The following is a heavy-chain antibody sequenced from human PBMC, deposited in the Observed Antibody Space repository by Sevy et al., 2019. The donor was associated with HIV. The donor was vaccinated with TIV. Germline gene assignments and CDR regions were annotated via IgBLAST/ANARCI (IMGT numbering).Heavy chain of an antibody. CDR2: INTDGESI. D-gene: IGHD1-26*01. J-gene: IGHJ4*02. V-gene: IGHV3-74*01. CDR3: ARGTRGTFGN. Sequence: GGSLRLSCAASGFTFSNYWMHWVRQAPGKGLVWVSRINTDGESIGYADSVKGRFTISRDNDKNTLYLQVNRLRAEDTAVYYCARGTRGTFGNWGQGTLVTVSS. CDR1: GFTFSNYW.